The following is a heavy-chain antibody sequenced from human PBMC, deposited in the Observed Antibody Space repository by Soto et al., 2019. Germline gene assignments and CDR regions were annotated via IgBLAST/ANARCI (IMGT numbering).Heavy chain of an antibody. D-gene: IGHD2-21*02. J-gene: IGHJ6*02. V-gene: IGHV3-21*01. CDR2: ISSSSSYI. CDR3: ARDPYCGVDCYPLDV. CDR1: GFTFSSYS. Sequence: GGSLRLSCAASGFTFSSYSMNWVRQAPGKGLEWVSSISSSSSYIYYADSVKGRFTISRDNAKNSLYLQMNSLRAEDTAVYYCARDPYCGVDCYPLDVWGQGTTVTVS.